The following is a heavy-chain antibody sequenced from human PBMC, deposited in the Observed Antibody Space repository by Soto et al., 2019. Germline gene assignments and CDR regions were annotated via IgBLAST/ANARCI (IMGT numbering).Heavy chain of an antibody. CDR2: INPNSGGT. D-gene: IGHD3-10*01. Sequence: QVQLVQSGAEVKKPGASVKVSCKASGYTFTGYYMHWVRQATGQGLEWMGWINPNSGGTNYAQKLKCRVTRTRDTSISAAYRELGRLRSEDTAVYYCSRGGRGGRGVPDFGVWGQGTLVTVSS. CDR1: GYTFTGYY. V-gene: IGHV1-2*02. J-gene: IGHJ4*02. CDR3: SRGGRGGRGVPDFGV.